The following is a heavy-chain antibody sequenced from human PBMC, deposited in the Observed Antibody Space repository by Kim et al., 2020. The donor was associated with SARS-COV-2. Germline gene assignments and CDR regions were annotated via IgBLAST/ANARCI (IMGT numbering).Heavy chain of an antibody. CDR1: GGSFSGYY. D-gene: IGHD3-10*01. V-gene: IGHV4-34*01. CDR2: INHSGST. J-gene: IGHJ4*02. CDR3: ARGWRRDYYGSGSYRFDY. Sequence: SETLSLTCAVYGGSFSGYYWSWIRQPPGKGLEWIGEINHSGSTNYNPSLKSRVTISVDTSKNQFSLKLSSVTAADTAVYYCARGWRRDYYGSGSYRFDYWGQGTLVTVSS.